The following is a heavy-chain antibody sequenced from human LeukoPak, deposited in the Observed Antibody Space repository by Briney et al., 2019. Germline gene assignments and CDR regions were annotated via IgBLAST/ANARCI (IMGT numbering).Heavy chain of an antibody. Sequence: GASLRLSCAASGFTFSSYAMSWGCQAPGKGVERVSAISGSGGSTYYADSVKGRFTISRDNSKNTLYLQMNSLRAEDTAVYYCANLYALDYWGQGTLVTVSS. CDR1: GFTFSSYA. V-gene: IGHV3-23*01. J-gene: IGHJ4*02. D-gene: IGHD5/OR15-5a*01. CDR2: ISGSGGST. CDR3: ANLYALDY.